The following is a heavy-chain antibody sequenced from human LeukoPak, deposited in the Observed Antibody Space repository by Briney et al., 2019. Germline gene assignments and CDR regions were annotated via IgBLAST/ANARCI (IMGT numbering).Heavy chain of an antibody. CDR1: GYTFTGYY. J-gene: IGHJ4*02. V-gene: IGHV1-2*02. Sequence: ASVKVSCKASGYTFTGYYMHWARQAPGQGLEWMGWINPNSGGTNYAQKFQGRVTMTRDTSISTAYMELSRLTSDDTAVYYCARDPAYSNPGCWGQGTLVTVSA. D-gene: IGHD4-11*01. CDR2: INPNSGGT. CDR3: ARDPAYSNPGC.